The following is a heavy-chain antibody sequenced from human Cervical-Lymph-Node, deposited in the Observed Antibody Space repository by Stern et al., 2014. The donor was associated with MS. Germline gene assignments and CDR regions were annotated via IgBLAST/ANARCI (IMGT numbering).Heavy chain of an antibody. CDR3: SRETGATEEYYFDY. CDR2: IRSKPYGGTP. CDR1: GFTFGDYD. V-gene: IGHV3-49*03. J-gene: IGHJ4*02. D-gene: IGHD1-26*01. Sequence: VQLVESGGGLVPPGRSLRLSCTASGFTFGDYDMSWFRQAPGKGLEWVGFIRSKPYGGTPEYAASVRGRFTISRDDSKSIAYLQMNILKTEDTALYYCSRETGATEEYYFDYWGQGALVTVSS.